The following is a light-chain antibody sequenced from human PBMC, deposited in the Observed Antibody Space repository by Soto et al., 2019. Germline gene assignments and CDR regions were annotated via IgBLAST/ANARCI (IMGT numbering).Light chain of an antibody. Sequence: DIEMTQSPSSLSASVGDTVTITCRASQSISSFLNWYQQKPGKAPKLLIYAASSFQSGVPSRFRGRGSGTEFTLTISSLQPEDFATYYCQQSYTTPPTYTFGQGTKLELK. CDR1: QSISSF. CDR2: AAS. V-gene: IGKV1-39*01. J-gene: IGKJ2*01. CDR3: QQSYTTPPTYT.